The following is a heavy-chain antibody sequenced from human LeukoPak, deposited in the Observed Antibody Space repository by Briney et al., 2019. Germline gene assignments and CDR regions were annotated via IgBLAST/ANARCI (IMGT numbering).Heavy chain of an antibody. CDR3: ARSVRSQQDAFDI. CDR1: GGSISSYY. CDR2: IYYSGST. V-gene: IGHV4-59*01. Sequence: SETLSLTCTVSGGSISSYYWSWIRQPPGKGLEWIGYIYYSGSTNYNPSLKSRVTMSVDTSKNQFSLKLSSVTAADTAVYYCARSVRSQQDAFDIWGQGTMVTVSS. J-gene: IGHJ3*02.